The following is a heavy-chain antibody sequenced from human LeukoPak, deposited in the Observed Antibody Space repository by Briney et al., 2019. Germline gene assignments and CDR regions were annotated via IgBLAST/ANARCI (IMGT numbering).Heavy chain of an antibody. D-gene: IGHD3-3*01. CDR3: TRGITIFGVVKYFDY. J-gene: IGHJ4*02. CDR1: GFTFGDYA. CDR2: IRSKAYGGTT. V-gene: IGHV3-49*04. Sequence: GGSLRLSCTASGFTFGDYAVSWVRQAPGKGLEWVGFIRSKAYGGTTEYAASVKGRFTISRDDSKSIAYLQMNSLKTEDTAVYYCTRGITIFGVVKYFDYWGQGTLVTVSS.